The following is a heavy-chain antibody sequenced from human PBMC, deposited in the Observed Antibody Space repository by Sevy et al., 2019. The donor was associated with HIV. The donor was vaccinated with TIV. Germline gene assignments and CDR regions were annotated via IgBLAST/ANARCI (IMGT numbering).Heavy chain of an antibody. J-gene: IGHJ4*02. CDR1: GFTFNTYG. Sequence: GGSLRLSCAASGFTFNTYGMTWVRQAPGKGLEWVSAISYSGSTTHYADSVKGRFTISRDNSKNTLYLQMNSLRAEDTAVYYCAKDRVSGSYYSGDFDYWGQGTLVTVSS. CDR3: AKDRVSGSYYSGDFDY. CDR2: ISYSGSTT. V-gene: IGHV3-23*01. D-gene: IGHD3-10*01.